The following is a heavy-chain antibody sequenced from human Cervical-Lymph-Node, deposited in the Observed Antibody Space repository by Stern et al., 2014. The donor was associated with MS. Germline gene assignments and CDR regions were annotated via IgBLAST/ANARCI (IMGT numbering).Heavy chain of an antibody. J-gene: IGHJ5*02. V-gene: IGHV4-39*01. Sequence: VQLVESGPGLLKPSETLSLTCTVSGGSISSSSYNWDWIRQSPGKGLEWIGSIYYSGRTYYNPSLQSRVTISVDTSKNQVSLKLTSVFAADTAVYYCARQYGLRFPWTPWGQGTLVTVSS. CDR2: IYYSGRT. CDR1: GGSISSSSYN. CDR3: ARQYGLRFPWTP. D-gene: IGHD5-12*01.